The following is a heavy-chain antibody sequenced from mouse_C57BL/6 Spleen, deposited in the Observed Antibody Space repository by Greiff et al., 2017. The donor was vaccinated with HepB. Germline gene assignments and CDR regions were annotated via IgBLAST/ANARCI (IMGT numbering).Heavy chain of an antibody. D-gene: IGHD2-4*01. CDR3: ARVYDYDVGFAY. J-gene: IGHJ3*01. Sequence: QVHVKQPGAELVKPGASVKLSCKASGYTFTSYWMQWVKQRPGQGLEWIGEIDPSDSYTNYNQKFKGKATLTVDTSSSTAYMQLSSLTSEDSAVYYCARVYDYDVGFAYWGQGTLVTVSA. V-gene: IGHV1-50*01. CDR2: IDPSDSYT. CDR1: GYTFTSYW.